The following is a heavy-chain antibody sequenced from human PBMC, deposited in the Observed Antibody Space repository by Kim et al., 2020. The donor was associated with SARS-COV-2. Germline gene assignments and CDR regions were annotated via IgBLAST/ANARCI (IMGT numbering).Heavy chain of an antibody. Sequence: QKFQGRVTITADESTSTAYMELSSLRSEDTAVYYCARSGNYYDSSGYGYYWGQGTLVTVSS. J-gene: IGHJ4*02. V-gene: IGHV1-69*01. CDR3: ARSGNYYDSSGYGYY. D-gene: IGHD3-22*01.